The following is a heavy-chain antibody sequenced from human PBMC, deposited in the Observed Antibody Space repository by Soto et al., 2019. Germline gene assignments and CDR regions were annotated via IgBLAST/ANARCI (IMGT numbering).Heavy chain of an antibody. CDR1: GGSFSSYA. Sequence: SVKVSCKASGGSFSSYAISWVRQAPGQGLEWMGGIIPIFGTANYAQKFQGRVTITADKSTSTAYMELSSLRSEDTAVYYCASGAVVVPAAMGGDYYYGMDVWGQGTTVTVYS. D-gene: IGHD2-2*01. J-gene: IGHJ6*02. CDR2: IIPIFGTA. CDR3: ASGAVVVPAAMGGDYYYGMDV. V-gene: IGHV1-69*06.